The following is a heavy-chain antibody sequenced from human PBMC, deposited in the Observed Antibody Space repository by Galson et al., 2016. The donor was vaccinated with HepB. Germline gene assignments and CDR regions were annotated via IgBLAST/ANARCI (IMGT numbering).Heavy chain of an antibody. CDR1: GLSIGDYG. CDR2: INWSGVDS. CDR3: ARPPEGDRRYFDL. Sequence: SLRLSCAASGLSIGDYGMIWVRQAPGKGLEWVSGINWSGVDSRYADSVKGRVTISRDNAKNSLYLQMNSLRAEDTAVYYCARPPEGDRRYFDLWGRGTLVTVSS. V-gene: IGHV3-20*04. D-gene: IGHD3-16*01. J-gene: IGHJ2*01.